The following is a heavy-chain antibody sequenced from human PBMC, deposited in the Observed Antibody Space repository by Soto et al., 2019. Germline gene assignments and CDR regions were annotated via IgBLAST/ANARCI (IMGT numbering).Heavy chain of an antibody. Sequence: QTGGSLRLSCAASGFTFSSYWMHWVRQAPGKALVCVSRINSDGSSTSYADSVKGRFTISRDTAKSTLYLQMNSLRAEETVLYDCERVRPVVGTKRTGNWFDTWAQGT. J-gene: IGHJ5*02. CDR1: GFTFSSYW. V-gene: IGHV3-74*01. D-gene: IGHD1-1*01. CDR3: ERVRPVVGTKRTGNWFDT. CDR2: INSDGSST.